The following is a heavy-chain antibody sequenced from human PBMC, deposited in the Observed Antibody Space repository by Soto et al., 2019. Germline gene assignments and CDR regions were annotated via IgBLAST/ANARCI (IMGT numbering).Heavy chain of an antibody. J-gene: IGHJ4*02. D-gene: IGHD2-15*01. CDR1: GGSISSGGYS. Sequence: QLQLQESGSELVKPSQTLSLTCAVSGGSISSGGYSWSWIRQPPGKGLEWIGYIYHSGSTYYNPSLKSRDTISVDRSKNQFSLKLSSVTAADTAVYYCARGQVVAAQHWGQGTLVTVSS. CDR3: ARGQVVAAQH. CDR2: IYHSGST. V-gene: IGHV4-30-2*01.